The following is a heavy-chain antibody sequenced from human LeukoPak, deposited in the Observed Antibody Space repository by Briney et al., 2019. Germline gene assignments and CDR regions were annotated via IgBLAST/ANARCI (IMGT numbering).Heavy chain of an antibody. CDR2: TYTSGNT. D-gene: IGHD1-26*01. V-gene: IGHV4-59*01. CDR1: GGSISSYY. Sequence: SETLSLTCTVSGGSISSYYWNWIRQPPGKGLEWIGNTYTSGNTNYNPSLKSRVTISLDTSKNQFSLKMSSVTAADTAVYYCAKDWELGSWGQGTLVTVSA. CDR3: AKDWELGS. J-gene: IGHJ5*02.